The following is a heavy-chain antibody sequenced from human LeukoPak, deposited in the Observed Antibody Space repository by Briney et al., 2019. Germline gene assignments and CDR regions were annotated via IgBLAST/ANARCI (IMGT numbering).Heavy chain of an antibody. J-gene: IGHJ4*02. V-gene: IGHV3-15*01. CDR2: IRRKTDGETT. Sequence: GGSLRLSCAASGFTFSSYAMSWVRQAPGKGLEWVGRIRRKTDGETTDHAAPVKGRFTISRDDSKNMLYLQMNSLKTEDTAVYYCVTDLVIKGYFDYWGQGALVTVSS. CDR3: VTDLVIKGYFDY. CDR1: GFTFSSYA. D-gene: IGHD2-21*01.